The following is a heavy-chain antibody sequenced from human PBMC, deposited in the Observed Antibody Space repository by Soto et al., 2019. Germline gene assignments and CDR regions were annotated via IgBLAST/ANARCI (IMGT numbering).Heavy chain of an antibody. V-gene: IGHV1-69*13. CDR1: GGTFSSHS. D-gene: IGHD1-1*01. J-gene: IGHJ6*02. CDR2: IIPIFGPA. CDR3: ATGSFTSTGGRIGYHYNAMDV. Sequence: SVKVSCKPSGGTFSSHSINWVRQAPGQGLEWMGGIIPIFGPANFAKKFQGRVTITADESTTTAYMELSSLTSEDTAVYYCATGSFTSTGGRIGYHYNAMDVWGQGATVTVSS.